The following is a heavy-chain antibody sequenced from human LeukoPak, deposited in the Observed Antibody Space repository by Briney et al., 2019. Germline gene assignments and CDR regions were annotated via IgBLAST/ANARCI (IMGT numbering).Heavy chain of an antibody. CDR2: ISGSGGST. Sequence: PGGSLRLSCAASGFRFNYYWTSWVRQAPGKGLEWVSAISGSGGSTYYADSVKGRFTISRDNSKNTLYLQMNSLRAEDTAVYYCAKEKIAARPGVDYWGQGTLVTVSS. V-gene: IGHV3-23*01. D-gene: IGHD6-6*01. J-gene: IGHJ4*02. CDR3: AKEKIAARPGVDY. CDR1: GFRFNYYW.